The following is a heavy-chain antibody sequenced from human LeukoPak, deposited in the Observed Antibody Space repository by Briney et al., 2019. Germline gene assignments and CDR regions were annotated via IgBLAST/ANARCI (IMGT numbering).Heavy chain of an antibody. CDR1: GFTFSSYN. J-gene: IGHJ5*02. Sequence: GGPLRLSCAASGFTFSSYNVNCVRQAPGKGLEWVSSISCSSTYIYYTDPVRGRFTISREIAKNSLSLQIHTLRAEDTAVYYCAREGYLGYCSGGSCFNWFDPWGQGTMVTVSS. V-gene: IGHV3-21*01. CDR3: AREGYLGYCSGGSCFNWFDP. D-gene: IGHD2-15*01. CDR2: ISCSSTYI.